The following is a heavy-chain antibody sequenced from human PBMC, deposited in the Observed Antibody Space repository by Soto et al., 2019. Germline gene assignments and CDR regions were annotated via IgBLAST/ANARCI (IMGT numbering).Heavy chain of an antibody. D-gene: IGHD2-21*02. V-gene: IGHV1-69*01. CDR3: ASGPPYCGGDCFIWWYFDL. CDR2: IIPIFGTA. Sequence: QVQLVQSGAEVKKPGSSVKVSCKASGGTFSSYAISWVRQAPGQGLEWMGGIIPIFGTANYAQKFQGRVTITADESTSTAYMELSSLRSEDTAVYYCASGPPYCGGDCFIWWYFDLWARGTLVTVSS. CDR1: GGTFSSYA. J-gene: IGHJ2*01.